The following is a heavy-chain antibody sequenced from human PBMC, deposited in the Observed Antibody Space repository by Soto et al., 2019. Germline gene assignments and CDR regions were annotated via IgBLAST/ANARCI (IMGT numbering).Heavy chain of an antibody. D-gene: IGHD3-10*01. V-gene: IGHV1-69*01. CDR3: ARGRVGYGSWYFDL. Sequence: QVQLVQSGAEVKKPGSSVKVSCKASGGAFSSYAISWVRQAPGQGLEWMGGNLPLFNISNYAQKFQGRVTITADEPTSTAYMDRGNLTSEVSAVYYCARGRVGYGSWYFDLWGRGTLITVSS. J-gene: IGHJ2*01. CDR2: NLPLFNIS. CDR1: GGAFSSYA.